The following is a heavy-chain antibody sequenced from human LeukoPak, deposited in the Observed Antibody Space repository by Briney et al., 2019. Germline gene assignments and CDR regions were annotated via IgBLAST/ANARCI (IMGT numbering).Heavy chain of an antibody. D-gene: IGHD2-21*01. Sequence: GGSLRLSCAASGFAFSSYSMNWVRQAPGKGLEWVSSISSSSYIYYADSVKGRFTISRDNAKNSLYLQMNSLRAEDTAVYYCAPSPPYGDDYWGQGTLVTVSS. V-gene: IGHV3-21*01. CDR2: ISSSSYI. CDR1: GFAFSSYS. J-gene: IGHJ4*02. CDR3: APSPPYGDDY.